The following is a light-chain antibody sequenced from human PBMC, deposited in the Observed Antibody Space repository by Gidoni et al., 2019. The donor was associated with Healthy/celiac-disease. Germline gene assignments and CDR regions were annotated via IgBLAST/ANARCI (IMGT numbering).Light chain of an antibody. V-gene: IGKV1-5*03. CDR2: KAS. CDR1: QSISSW. CDR3: QQYNSYSYT. J-gene: IGKJ2*01. Sequence: DIQMTQSPSTLSASVGDRVTITCRASQSISSWLAWYQQKPGKAPKLLIYKASSLESGVPSRFNGSGSGTEFTLTIRSLQPDDFATYYCQQYNSYSYTFGQGTKLEIK.